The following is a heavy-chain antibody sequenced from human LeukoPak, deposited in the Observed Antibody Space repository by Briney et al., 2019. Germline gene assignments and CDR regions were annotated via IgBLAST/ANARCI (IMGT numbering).Heavy chain of an antibody. CDR2: ISTSGST. Sequence: SETLSLTCTVSGDSISSNYGTWLRQPAGEGLEWIGRISTSGSTYYNPSLKSRVTMSIDTSKNQFSLRLSSVTAADTAMYYCARGSSWFHYWGQGTLVTVSS. V-gene: IGHV4-4*07. CDR1: GDSISSNY. D-gene: IGHD6-13*01. J-gene: IGHJ4*02. CDR3: ARGSSWFHY.